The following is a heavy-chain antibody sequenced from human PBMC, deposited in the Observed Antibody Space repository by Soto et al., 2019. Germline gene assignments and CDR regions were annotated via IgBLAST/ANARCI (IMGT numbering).Heavy chain of an antibody. V-gene: IGHV4-34*01. CDR1: GGSFSTDY. CDR3: ARNPVWYDYIWGSYRPTQSLFDY. D-gene: IGHD3-16*02. CDR2: INPSGGT. J-gene: IGHJ4*02. Sequence: SDTLSLTCAVYGGSFSTDYWSWIRQPPGKGLEWIGEINPSGGTNYNPSLKSRVTISVATSKNQSSLKLSSVTAADTAVYYCARNPVWYDYIWGSYRPTQSLFDYWGQGTLVTVSS.